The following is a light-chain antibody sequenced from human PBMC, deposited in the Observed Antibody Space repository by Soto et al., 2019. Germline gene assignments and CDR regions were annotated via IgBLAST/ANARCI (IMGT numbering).Light chain of an antibody. Sequence: QSVLTQPPSASGTPGQRVTISCSGGSSNIGSNIVNWYQQLPGTAPKLLIYSNNQRPSGVPDRFSGPKSGTSASLAISGLQSEDEADYYCAAWDDSLNGWVFGGGTKLTVL. CDR3: AAWDDSLNGWV. CDR2: SNN. CDR1: SSNIGSNI. J-gene: IGLJ3*02. V-gene: IGLV1-44*01.